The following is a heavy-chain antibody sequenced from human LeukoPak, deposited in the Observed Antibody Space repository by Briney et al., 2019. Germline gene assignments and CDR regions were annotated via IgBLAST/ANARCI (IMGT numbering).Heavy chain of an antibody. CDR3: ARHIAATTNDY. J-gene: IGHJ4*02. Sequence: ASVKVSCKASGGTFSSYAISWVRQAPGQGLEWMGGIIPIFGTANYAQKFQGRVTITADESTSTAYMELRSLRSDDTAVYYCARHIAATTNDYWGQGTLVTVSS. CDR2: IIPIFGTA. V-gene: IGHV1-69*13. D-gene: IGHD6-6*01. CDR1: GGTFSSYA.